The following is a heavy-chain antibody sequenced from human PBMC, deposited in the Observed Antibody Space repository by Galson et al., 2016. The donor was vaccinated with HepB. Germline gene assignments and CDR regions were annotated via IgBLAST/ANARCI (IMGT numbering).Heavy chain of an antibody. CDR2: IYPGDSDT. Sequence: QSGAAVKKPGESLKISCKGSGYSFSPYWIAWVCQMPGKGLEWMGIIYPGDSDTRYSPSFRGQVTISADKSINTAYLQWSSLKASDTAMYYCARPIAAAGNGWFDPWGQGTLVTVSS. J-gene: IGHJ5*02. CDR1: GYSFSPYW. D-gene: IGHD6-13*01. V-gene: IGHV5-51*01. CDR3: ARPIAAAGNGWFDP.